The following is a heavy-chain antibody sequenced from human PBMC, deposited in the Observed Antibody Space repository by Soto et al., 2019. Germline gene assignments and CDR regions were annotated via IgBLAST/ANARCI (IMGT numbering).Heavy chain of an antibody. Sequence: GGSLRLSCAASGFTVSSNYMSWVRQAPGKGLEWVSVIYSGGSTYYADSGKATLTSSRDNSKNTLYLQMNSLRAEDTAVYYCARGPGANAFDIWGQGTMVTVSS. CDR3: ARGPGANAFDI. CDR1: GFTVSSNY. CDR2: IYSGGST. V-gene: IGHV3-66*01. D-gene: IGHD3-10*01. J-gene: IGHJ3*02.